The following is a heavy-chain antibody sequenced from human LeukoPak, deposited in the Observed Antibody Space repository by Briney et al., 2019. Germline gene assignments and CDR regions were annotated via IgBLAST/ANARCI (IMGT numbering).Heavy chain of an antibody. CDR1: GYTFTSYY. Sequence: ASVKVSCKASGYTFTSYYMHWVRQAPGQGLEWMGIINPSGGSTSYAQKFQGRVTMTRDTSTSTVYMELSSLRSEDTAVYYCARDLDPLGCCSGGSCPASSLWGQGTLVTVSS. D-gene: IGHD2-15*01. J-gene: IGHJ4*02. V-gene: IGHV1-46*01. CDR2: INPSGGST. CDR3: ARDLDPLGCCSGGSCPASSL.